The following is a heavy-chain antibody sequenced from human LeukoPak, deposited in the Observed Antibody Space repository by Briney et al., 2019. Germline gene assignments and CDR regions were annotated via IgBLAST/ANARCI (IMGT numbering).Heavy chain of an antibody. D-gene: IGHD1-26*01. CDR3: ARDPYSGTYGDTYYYYMDV. Sequence: GGSLRLSCAASGFSFSSYNMNWVLQTPGKGLEWLSSITSSSTYTFYADSVKGRFTISRDNARNSLYLQMNSLRAEDTAVYYCARDPYSGTYGDTYYYYMDVWGKGTTVTISS. CDR1: GFSFSSYN. CDR2: ITSSSTYT. V-gene: IGHV3-21*01. J-gene: IGHJ6*03.